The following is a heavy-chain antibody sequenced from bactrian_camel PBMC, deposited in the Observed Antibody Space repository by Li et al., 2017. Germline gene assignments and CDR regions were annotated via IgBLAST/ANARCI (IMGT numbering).Heavy chain of an antibody. Sequence: HVQLVESGGGSVQTGGSLRLSCVVSGHAWRSYCKVWTRQAPGKERETVAAIDTAGNVNYADSVVGRFTISLDNAENTVYLQMNNLNPEDTGMYYCAPHRRGLCSLAGTDDFDYWGQGTQVTVS. J-gene: IGHJ6*01. D-gene: IGHD1*01. CDR2: IDTAGNV. CDR3: APHRRGLCSLAGTDDFDY. CDR1: GHAWRSYC. V-gene: IGHV3S53*01.